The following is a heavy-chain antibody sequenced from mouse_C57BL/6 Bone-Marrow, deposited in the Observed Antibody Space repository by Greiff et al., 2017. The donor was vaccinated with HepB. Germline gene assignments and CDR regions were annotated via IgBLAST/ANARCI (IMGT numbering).Heavy chain of an antibody. Sequence: EVQGVESGEGLVKPGGSLKLSCAASGFTFSSYAMSWVRETQEKRLEWVAYISSGGDYIYYADTVKGRFTISRDNARNTLYLQISSLTSEDTAMYYCTRDYYGSSYRFDYWGQGTTLTVSS. CDR3: TRDYYGSSYRFDY. J-gene: IGHJ2*01. CDR1: GFTFSSYA. CDR2: ISSGGDYI. D-gene: IGHD1-1*01. V-gene: IGHV5-9-1*02.